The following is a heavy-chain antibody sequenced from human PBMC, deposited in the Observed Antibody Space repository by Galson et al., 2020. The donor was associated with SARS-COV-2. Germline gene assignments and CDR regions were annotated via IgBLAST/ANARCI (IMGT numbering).Heavy chain of an antibody. V-gene: IGHV4-30-2*01. CDR1: GTSISSGSYS. CDR2: ISHSGGT. Sequence: SESLSITCAVSGTSISSGSYSWNWIRQPPGKGLEWIGHISHSGGTYYNPSLKSRVTISGDRSKNQFSLRLSSVTAADTAVYYCARLHYGEYAPEAFDIWGPGTRVTVAS. CDR3: ARLHYGEYAPEAFDI. J-gene: IGHJ3*02. D-gene: IGHD4-17*01.